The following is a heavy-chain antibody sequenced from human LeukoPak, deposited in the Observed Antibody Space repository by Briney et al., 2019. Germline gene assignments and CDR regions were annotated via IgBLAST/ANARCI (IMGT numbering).Heavy chain of an antibody. D-gene: IGHD1-14*01. CDR2: INQGGSDK. CDR1: GFNFSSYA. Sequence: PGGSLRLSCAASGFNFSSYAMSWVRQAPGKGLEWVANINQGGSDKYYVDSVKGRFTISRDNANNLLYLQMNSLRGEDTAVYYCTRDRSRAEDDWGQGTLVTVSS. V-gene: IGHV3-7*01. J-gene: IGHJ4*02. CDR3: TRDRSRAEDD.